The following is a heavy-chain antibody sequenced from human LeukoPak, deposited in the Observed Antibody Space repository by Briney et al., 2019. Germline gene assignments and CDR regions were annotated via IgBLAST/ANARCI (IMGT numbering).Heavy chain of an antibody. J-gene: IGHJ3*01. V-gene: IGHV3-23*01. CDR1: GFTFSSYG. CDR3: AMKAVPRPRLYDAFD. Sequence: GGSLRLSCAASGFTFSSYGMSWVRQAPGKGLEWVSAISGSASSTYYADSVKGRFTISRDNSKNTLYLQMNSLRADDTAVYYCAMKAVPRPRLYDAFDWGQGTVVTVSS. CDR2: ISGSASST. D-gene: IGHD2-2*02.